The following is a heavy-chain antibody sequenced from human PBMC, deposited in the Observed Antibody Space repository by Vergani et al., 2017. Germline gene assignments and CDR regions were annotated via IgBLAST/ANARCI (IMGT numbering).Heavy chain of an antibody. CDR3: AKAKPRNSGDDYLYNYHAMDV. Sequence: EVQLLESGGDLVQPGGSLRLSCAASGFTFNHYAMNWVRQAPGKGLEWVSGISGSGGSTYYAGSVKGRFTISRDSSKNTLYLQINSLSAGDTAVYYCAKAKPRNSGDDYLYNYHAMDVGGQGTTVTVSS. J-gene: IGHJ6*02. V-gene: IGHV3-23*01. D-gene: IGHD5-12*01. CDR2: ISGSGGST. CDR1: GFTFNHYA.